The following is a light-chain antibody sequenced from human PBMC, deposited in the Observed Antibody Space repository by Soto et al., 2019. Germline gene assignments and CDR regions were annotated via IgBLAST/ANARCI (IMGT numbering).Light chain of an antibody. Sequence: IVLTQSPVTLSLSPGEGATLSCRASQSVTGTNLAWYQQRAGQAPRLLIYDAVRRATGIPDRFSGSGSGTDFTLTISRLEPEDFAVYYCQQCGGSPLFSFGPGTRVDI. CDR3: QQCGGSPLFS. CDR1: QSVTGTN. J-gene: IGKJ3*01. V-gene: IGKV3-20*01. CDR2: DAV.